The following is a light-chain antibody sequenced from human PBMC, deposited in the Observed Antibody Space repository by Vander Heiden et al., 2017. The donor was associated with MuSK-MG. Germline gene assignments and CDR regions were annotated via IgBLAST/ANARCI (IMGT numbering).Light chain of an antibody. CDR2: GAS. Sequence: EIVMTQSPDTLSVSPGERATLSCRASQSVSSNLAWYQQKPGQAPRLLIYGASTRATGIPGRFSGSGSGTEFTLTISRLQSEDFAVYYCQQYNNWPPITFGQGTRLEIK. V-gene: IGKV3-15*01. CDR1: QSVSSN. J-gene: IGKJ5*01. CDR3: QQYNNWPPIT.